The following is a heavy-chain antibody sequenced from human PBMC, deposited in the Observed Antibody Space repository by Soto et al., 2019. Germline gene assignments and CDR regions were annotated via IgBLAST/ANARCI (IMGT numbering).Heavy chain of an antibody. CDR3: ARVGPSYNFDY. CDR2: IYYSGIT. Sequence: ETLSLTCTVSGGSISSYYWNWIRQPPGKGLEWIGNIYYSGITNYNPSLKSRVTISADTSKNQFSLKLSSVTAADTAVYYCARVGPSYNFDYWGQGSLVTVSS. J-gene: IGHJ4*02. D-gene: IGHD1-1*01. CDR1: GGSISSYY. V-gene: IGHV4-59*01.